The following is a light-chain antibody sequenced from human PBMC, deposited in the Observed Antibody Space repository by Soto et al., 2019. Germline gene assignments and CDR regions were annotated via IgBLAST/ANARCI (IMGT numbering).Light chain of an antibody. J-gene: IGLJ3*02. CDR3: WLDYVDGRV. Sequence: QAVVTQAPSLTVSPGGTVTLTCGSSTGPVTSGHYPYWFQQPPGQAPRTLIYDTSNKRSWTPARFSGSLLGGKAALIRSGAQPDDEADYYCWLDYVDGRVFGGGTKLTVL. V-gene: IGLV7-46*01. CDR1: TGPVTSGHY. CDR2: DTS.